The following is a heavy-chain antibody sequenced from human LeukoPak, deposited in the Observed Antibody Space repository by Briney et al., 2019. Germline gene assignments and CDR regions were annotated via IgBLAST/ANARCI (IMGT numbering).Heavy chain of an antibody. Sequence: PGGSLRLSCAVSGFTFSSYWMSWVRQAPGKGLEWVANIKQDGTEKYYVDSVRGRFTISRDNAKNSLYLQMNSLRAEDTAMYYCASPSGYSSGWNPFDHWGQGTLVTVSS. CDR1: GFTFSSYW. V-gene: IGHV3-7*01. D-gene: IGHD6-19*01. CDR2: IKQDGTEK. J-gene: IGHJ4*02. CDR3: ASPSGYSSGWNPFDH.